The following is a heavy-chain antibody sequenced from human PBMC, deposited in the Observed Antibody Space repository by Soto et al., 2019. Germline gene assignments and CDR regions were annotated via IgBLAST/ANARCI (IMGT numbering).Heavy chain of an antibody. V-gene: IGHV4-4*07. CDR2: IYSGGRN. CDR1: GGSISSFY. J-gene: IGHJ4*02. CDR3: ARSQPSYYYDSSGYYLDY. Sequence: PSETLSLTCTVSGGSISSFYWSWIRQPAGKGLEWIGRIYSGGRNNYNPSLKSRVTMSVDTSKNQFSLRLSSVTAADTAMYYCARSQPSYYYDSSGYYLDYWGQGTLVTVSS. D-gene: IGHD3-22*01.